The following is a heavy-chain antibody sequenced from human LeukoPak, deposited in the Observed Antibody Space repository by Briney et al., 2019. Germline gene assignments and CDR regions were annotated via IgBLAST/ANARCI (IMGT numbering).Heavy chain of an antibody. Sequence: QPGGSLRLSCAASGFTFSSYAMSWVRQAPGKGLEWVSAISGSGGSTYYADSVKGRFTISRDNSKNTLYLQMNSLRAEDTAVYYRAKVRIAVAAIPADAFDIWGQGTMVTVSS. CDR3: AKVRIAVAAIPADAFDI. J-gene: IGHJ3*02. D-gene: IGHD6-19*01. CDR2: ISGSGGST. CDR1: GFTFSSYA. V-gene: IGHV3-23*01.